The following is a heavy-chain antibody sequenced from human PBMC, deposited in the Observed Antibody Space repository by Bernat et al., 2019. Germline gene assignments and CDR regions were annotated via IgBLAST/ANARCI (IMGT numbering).Heavy chain of an antibody. CDR3: ARAGASYYDSSGYYYPDAFDI. J-gene: IGHJ3*02. CDR1: GFTFSSYS. D-gene: IGHD3-22*01. Sequence: EVQLVESGGGLVKPGGSLRLSCAASGFTFSSYSMNWVRQAPGKGLEWVSSISSSSSYIYYADSVKGRFTISRDNAKNSLYLQMNSLGAEDTAVYYCARAGASYYDSSGYYYPDAFDIWGQGTMVTVSS. V-gene: IGHV3-21*01. CDR2: ISSSSSYI.